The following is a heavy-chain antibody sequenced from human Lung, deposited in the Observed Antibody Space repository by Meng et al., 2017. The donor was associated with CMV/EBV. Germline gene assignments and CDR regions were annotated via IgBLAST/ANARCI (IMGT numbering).Heavy chain of an antibody. V-gene: IGHV4-34*01. CDR1: GGSSSGYY. D-gene: IGHD6-13*01. J-gene: IGHJ4*02. CDR2: INHSGST. CDR3: ARSPWQQRGDFDF. Sequence: SDTLSLXFDVHGGSSSGYYWSWIRQPPGKGLEWIGEINHSGSTYYNPSLKSRVTISVDTSKNQFSLKLSSVTAADTTVYCCARSPWQQRGDFDFWGQGTRVNVYS.